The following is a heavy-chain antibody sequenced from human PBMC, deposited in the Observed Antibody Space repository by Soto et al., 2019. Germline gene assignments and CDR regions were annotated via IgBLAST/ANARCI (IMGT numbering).Heavy chain of an antibody. CDR3: ARGVAYSRQYYDILTGYRWFDP. D-gene: IGHD3-9*01. CDR1: GYTFTSYD. J-gene: IGHJ5*02. CDR2: MNPNSGNT. V-gene: IGHV1-8*01. Sequence: ASVKVSCKASGYTFTSYDINWVRQATGQGLEWMGWMNPNSGNTGYAQKFQGRVTMTRNTSISTAYMELSSLRSEDTAVYYCARGVAYSRQYYDILTGYRWFDPWGQGTLVTVSS.